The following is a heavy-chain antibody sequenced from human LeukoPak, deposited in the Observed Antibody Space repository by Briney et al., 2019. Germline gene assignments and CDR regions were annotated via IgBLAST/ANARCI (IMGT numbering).Heavy chain of an antibody. CDR2: IRKKVHGGTT. J-gene: IGHJ4*02. CDR3: SGAPYSSGWSDY. Sequence: GSLRLSCTASGFTFGDYAMSWVRQAPGKGLEWVAFIRKKVHGGTTEYAASVKGRFTISRDDSKSIAYLQMNSLKTEDTAVYYCSGAPYSSGWSDYWGQGTLVTVSS. V-gene: IGHV3-49*04. CDR1: GFTFGDYA. D-gene: IGHD6-19*01.